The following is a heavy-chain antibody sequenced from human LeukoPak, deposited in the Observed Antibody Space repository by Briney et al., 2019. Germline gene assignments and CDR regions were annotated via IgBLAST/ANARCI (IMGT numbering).Heavy chain of an antibody. J-gene: IGHJ4*02. CDR3: ARDFDPTYYDFWSGYYYNFDY. CDR1: GFTFSSYW. CDR2: INSDGSST. D-gene: IGHD3-3*01. V-gene: IGHV3-74*01. Sequence: GGSLRLSCAASGFTFSSYWMHWVRQAPGKGLVWVSRINSDGSSTSYADSVKGRFTISRDNAKNTLYLQMNSLRAEETAVYYCARDFDPTYYDFWSGYYYNFDYWGQGTLVTVSS.